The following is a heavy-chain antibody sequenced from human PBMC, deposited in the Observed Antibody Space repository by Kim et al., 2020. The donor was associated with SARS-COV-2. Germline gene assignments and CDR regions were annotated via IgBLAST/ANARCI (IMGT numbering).Heavy chain of an antibody. Sequence: GGSLRLSCAASGFTFSSYSMNWVRQAPGKGLEWVSSISSSSSYIYYADSVKGRFTISRDNAKNSLYLQMNSLRAEYTAVYYCARFLHDGWMATTNYFDYWGQGTLVTVSS. CDR2: ISSSSSYI. CDR3: ARFLHDGWMATTNYFDY. J-gene: IGHJ4*02. CDR1: GFTFSSYS. D-gene: IGHD5-12*01. V-gene: IGHV3-21*01.